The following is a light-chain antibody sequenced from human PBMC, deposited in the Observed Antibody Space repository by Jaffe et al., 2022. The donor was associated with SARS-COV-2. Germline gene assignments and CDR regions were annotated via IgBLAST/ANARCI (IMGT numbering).Light chain of an antibody. CDR2: GAS. Sequence: EIVMTQSPATLSVSPGERATLSCRASQSVGGNVAWYQQKPGQSPRLLIHGASTRATGIPARFSGSGSGTEFTLTISSLQSEDFAVYYCQQYNNWPPWTFGQGTKVEIK. CDR3: QQYNNWPPWT. V-gene: IGKV3-15*01. CDR1: QSVGGN. J-gene: IGKJ1*01.